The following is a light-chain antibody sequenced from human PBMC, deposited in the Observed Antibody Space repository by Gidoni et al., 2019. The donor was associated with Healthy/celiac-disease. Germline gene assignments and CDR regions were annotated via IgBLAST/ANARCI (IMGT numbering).Light chain of an antibody. J-gene: IGLJ2*01. CDR3: AAWDDSLNGRV. V-gene: IGLV1-44*01. CDR2: SNN. Sequence: QSVLTQPPSASGTPGQRVTISCSGSSSNIGSNTVNWYQQLPGTAPKLLIYSNNQRPSGVPDRFSGSKSGPSASLAISGLQPEDEADYYCAAWDDSLNGRVFGGGTKLTVL. CDR1: SSNIGSNT.